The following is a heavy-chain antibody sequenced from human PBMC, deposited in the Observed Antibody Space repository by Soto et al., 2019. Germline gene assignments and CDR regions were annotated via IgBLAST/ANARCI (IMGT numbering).Heavy chain of an antibody. CDR1: GFTFSDYY. D-gene: IGHD2-15*01. V-gene: IGHV3-11*01. Sequence: GGSLRLSCAASGFTFSDYYMTWIRQAPGKGLEWVSYISSSGTGIYYADSMKGRFTISRDNAKKSLYLQMGSLRAEDTAVYYCARAYSDAFDIWGQGTMVTVSS. CDR3: ARAYSDAFDI. CDR2: ISSSGTGI. J-gene: IGHJ3*02.